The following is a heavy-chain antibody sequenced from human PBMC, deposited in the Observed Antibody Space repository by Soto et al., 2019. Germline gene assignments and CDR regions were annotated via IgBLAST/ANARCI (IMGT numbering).Heavy chain of an antibody. D-gene: IGHD3-22*01. CDR3: AREKVMVNDY. Sequence: QVQLVQSGAEVKKPGPSLKASCKVSGSPFTSYDINWVRQATGQGLEWMGWMNPNSGNTGYAQKFQGRVTMTRNTSISTAYMELSSLRSEDTAVYYCAREKVMVNDYWGQGTLVTVSS. J-gene: IGHJ4*02. CDR1: GSPFTSYD. CDR2: MNPNSGNT. V-gene: IGHV1-8*01.